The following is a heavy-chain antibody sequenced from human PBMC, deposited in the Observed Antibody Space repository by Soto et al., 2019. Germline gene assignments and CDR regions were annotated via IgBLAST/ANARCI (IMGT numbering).Heavy chain of an antibody. V-gene: IGHV3-33*01. CDR2: IWCDGSNK. Sequence: QVQLLESGGGVVQPGRSLRLSCAASGFTFSSYGMHWVRQAPGKGLEWVAVIWCDGSNKYYADSVKGRFTISIDNSKNTLYLQMNSLRAEDTAVYYCARDRGIYGSGSYYPRYYFDYWGQGTLVTVSS. CDR3: ARDRGIYGSGSYYPRYYFDY. D-gene: IGHD3-10*01. CDR1: GFTFSSYG. J-gene: IGHJ4*02.